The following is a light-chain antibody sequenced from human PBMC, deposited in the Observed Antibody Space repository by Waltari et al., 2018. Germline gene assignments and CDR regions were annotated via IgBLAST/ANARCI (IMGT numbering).Light chain of an antibody. Sequence: QSALTQPASVSGSPGQSITISCTGTSSDIASYNYFSWYQQHPGKVPKSIIYEVSNLPSGVSHRFSGSKSGNTASLTISGLQPEDEADYYCNSFTTSSTYVFGTGTMVTVL. J-gene: IGLJ1*01. CDR1: SSDIASYNY. V-gene: IGLV2-14*01. CDR3: NSFTTSSTYV. CDR2: EVS.